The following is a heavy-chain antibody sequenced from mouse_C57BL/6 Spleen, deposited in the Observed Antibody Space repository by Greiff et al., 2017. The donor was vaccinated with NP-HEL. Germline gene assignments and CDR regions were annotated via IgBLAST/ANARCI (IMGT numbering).Heavy chain of an antibody. CDR2: IDPSDSYT. J-gene: IGHJ4*01. D-gene: IGHD1-1*01. V-gene: IGHV1-50*01. CDR3: ARVLRGGD. Sequence: QVQLQQPGAELVKPGASVKLSCKASGYTFTSYWMQWVKQRPGQGLEWIGEIDPSDSYTNYNQKFKGKATLTVDTSSSTAYMQLSSLTSEDSAVYYCARVLRGGDWGQGTSDTVSS. CDR1: GYTFTSYW.